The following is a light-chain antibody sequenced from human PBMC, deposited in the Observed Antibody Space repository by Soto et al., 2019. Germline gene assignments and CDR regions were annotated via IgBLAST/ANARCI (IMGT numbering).Light chain of an antibody. CDR1: QTISSN. CDR2: GAS. Sequence: DIVMTQSPATLSVSPGERATLSCRASQTISSNLAWYQQKPGQTPRLLIYGASTRAAGIPARFSGSGSGTDFTLTITSLQSEDFAVYYCQQYNNWPPYTFGQGTKVDIK. V-gene: IGKV3-15*01. CDR3: QQYNNWPPYT. J-gene: IGKJ2*01.